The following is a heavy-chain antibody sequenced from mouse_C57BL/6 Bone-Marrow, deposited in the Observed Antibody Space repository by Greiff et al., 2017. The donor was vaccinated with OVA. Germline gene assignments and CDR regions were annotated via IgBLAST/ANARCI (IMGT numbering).Heavy chain of an antibody. CDR2: IDPETGGP. CDR1: GYTLTDYE. CDR3: TRGYSNYYAMDY. D-gene: IGHD2-5*01. Sequence: VQLQQSGAELVRPGASVTLSCKASGYTLTDYEMHWVKQTPVHGLEWIGAIDPETGGPAYNQKFKGKAILTADKSSSTAYMELRSLTSEDSAVYYGTRGYSNYYAMDYWGQGTSVTVSS. J-gene: IGHJ4*01. V-gene: IGHV1-15*01.